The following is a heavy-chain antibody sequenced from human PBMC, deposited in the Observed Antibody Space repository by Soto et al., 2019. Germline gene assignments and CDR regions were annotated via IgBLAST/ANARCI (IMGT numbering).Heavy chain of an antibody. D-gene: IGHD3-10*01. J-gene: IGHJ4*02. Sequence: EVQLVESGGGLVQPGGSLRLSCAASGFTFSDYWMSWVRQAPGKGLECVANIKTDGSEKYYVDPVKGRFTISRDNAKNSLYLQMNSLRAEDTAVYYCASSMGWGGNYYWGQGTLVAVSS. CDR3: ASSMGWGGNYY. CDR2: IKTDGSEK. V-gene: IGHV3-7*05. CDR1: GFTFSDYW.